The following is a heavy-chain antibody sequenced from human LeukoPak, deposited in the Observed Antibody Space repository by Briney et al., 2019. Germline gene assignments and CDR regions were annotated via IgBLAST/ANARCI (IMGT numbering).Heavy chain of an antibody. CDR3: VTYYFDSSGPKKNY. CDR1: GGSISSGDYY. J-gene: IGHJ4*02. CDR2: IYYSGST. D-gene: IGHD3-22*01. Sequence: SETLSLTCTVSGGSISSGDYYWSWIRQPPGKGPEWIGYIYYSGSTYYNPSLKSRVTISVDTSKKQFSLKLSSVTAADTAVYYCVTYYFDSSGPKKNYWGQGTLVTVSS. V-gene: IGHV4-30-4*01.